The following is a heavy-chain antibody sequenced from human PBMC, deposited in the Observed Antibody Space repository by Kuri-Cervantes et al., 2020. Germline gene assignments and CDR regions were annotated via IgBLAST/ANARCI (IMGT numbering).Heavy chain of an antibody. CDR1: GGSISSGDYY. CDR3: ARVLQPSYGTFDY. CDR2: IYYSGST. J-gene: IGHJ4*02. V-gene: IGHV4-30-4*08. D-gene: IGHD5-18*01. Sequence: LRLSCTVSGGSISSGDYYWSWIRQPPGKGLEWIGYIYYSGSTYYNPSLKSRVTISVDTSKNQFSLKLSSVTAADTAVYYCARVLQPSYGTFDYWGQGTLVTVSS.